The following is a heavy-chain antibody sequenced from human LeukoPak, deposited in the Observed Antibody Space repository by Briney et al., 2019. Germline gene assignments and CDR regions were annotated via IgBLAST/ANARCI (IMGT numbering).Heavy chain of an antibody. Sequence: SETLSLTCTVSGGSISSYYWNWIRQPAGKGLEWIGRIYTSGNTNYNPSLKSRVTMSVDTSKNQFSLKLSSVTAADTAVYYCARNYYDNSGYKYAFDYWGQGTLVTVSS. V-gene: IGHV4-4*07. J-gene: IGHJ4*02. CDR3: ARNYYDNSGYKYAFDY. CDR2: IYTSGNT. CDR1: GGSISSYY. D-gene: IGHD3-22*01.